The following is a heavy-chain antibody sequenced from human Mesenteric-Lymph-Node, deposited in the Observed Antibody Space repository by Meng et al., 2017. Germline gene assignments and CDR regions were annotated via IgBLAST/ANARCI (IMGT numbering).Heavy chain of an antibody. CDR3: ATNYYDSSVYSFALFY. CDR2: IYYGGSP. D-gene: IGHD3-22*01. CDR1: GASISSGGYY. Sequence: SETLSLTCTVSGASISSGGYYWGWIRQHPGKGLEWIGTIYYGGSPYYNPSLTSRVTISVDTSKNQLSLRLTSMTAADTAFYYCATNYYDSSVYSFALFYWGQGTLVTVSS. V-gene: IGHV4-31*03. J-gene: IGHJ4*02.